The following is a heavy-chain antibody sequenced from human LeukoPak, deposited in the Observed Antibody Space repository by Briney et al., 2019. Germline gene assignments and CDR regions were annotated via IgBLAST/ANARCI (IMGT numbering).Heavy chain of an antibody. CDR3: ARLLGNAFET. D-gene: IGHD3-16*01. CDR2: IYPSDSDT. Sequence: GESLKISCKGSGYSFTNYWIGWVRKMPGKGLECMGIIYPSDSDTKYSPSYQGQVTISADKSINTAYLQWSSLKASDTAMYYCARLLGNAFETWGQGTMVTVSS. J-gene: IGHJ3*02. CDR1: GYSFTNYW. V-gene: IGHV5-51*01.